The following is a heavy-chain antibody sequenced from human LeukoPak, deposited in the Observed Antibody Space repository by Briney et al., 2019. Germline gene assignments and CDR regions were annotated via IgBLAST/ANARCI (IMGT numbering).Heavy chain of an antibody. Sequence: GGSLRLSCAASGFTLGTYDMYWVRQAPGKGLECVSSISRSGGSTYYADSVKGRFTISRDNSKNTLYLQMSSLRAEDTAVYYCAKDYDILTGYYSPIFDYWGQGTLVTVSS. CDR1: GFTLGTYD. CDR2: ISRSGGST. V-gene: IGHV3-23*01. CDR3: AKDYDILTGYYSPIFDY. D-gene: IGHD3-9*01. J-gene: IGHJ4*02.